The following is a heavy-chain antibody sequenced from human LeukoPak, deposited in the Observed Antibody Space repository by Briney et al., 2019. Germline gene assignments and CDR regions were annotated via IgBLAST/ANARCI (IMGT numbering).Heavy chain of an antibody. CDR3: TTAIHLPTFDY. CDR2: IRSKANTYAT. J-gene: IGHJ4*02. V-gene: IGHV3-73*01. Sequence: GGSLTLSCAASGFTISGSAMHWVRQASGKGLEWVGRIRSKANTYATAYAASVKGRFTVSRDDSKNTAYLQMNSLRTEDTAVYYCTTAIHLPTFDYWGQGTLVTVSS. CDR1: GFTISGSA. D-gene: IGHD5-18*01.